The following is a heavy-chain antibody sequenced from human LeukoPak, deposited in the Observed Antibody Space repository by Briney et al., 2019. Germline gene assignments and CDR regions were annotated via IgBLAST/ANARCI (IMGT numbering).Heavy chain of an antibody. J-gene: IGHJ4*02. D-gene: IGHD4-17*01. Sequence: SETLSLTCTVSGGSIRSSSYYWGRIRQPPGKGLEWIGRIYYSGSSYYNPFLTSRAIISVDTSKNQSSLKLSSVTAADTAVYYCARRSWAYGDYWAFDYWGQGTLVTVSS. CDR2: IYYSGSS. V-gene: IGHV4-39*01. CDR3: ARRSWAYGDYWAFDY. CDR1: GGSIRSSSYY.